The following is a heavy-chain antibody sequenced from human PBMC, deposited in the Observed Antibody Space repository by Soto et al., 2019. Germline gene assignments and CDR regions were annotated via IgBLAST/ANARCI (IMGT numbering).Heavy chain of an antibody. J-gene: IGHJ6*02. CDR3: ARVEAVAGNYYYYGMDV. Sequence: SPTLALTCALSGDSVSSDSAAWNWIRQSPSRGLEWLGRAYYRSKWYNDYAVSVKSRITINPDTSKNQFSLQLNSVTPEDTAVYYCARVEAVAGNYYYYGMDVWRQGTTFTVSS. D-gene: IGHD6-19*01. CDR2: AYYRSKWYN. CDR1: GDSVSSDSAA. V-gene: IGHV6-1*01.